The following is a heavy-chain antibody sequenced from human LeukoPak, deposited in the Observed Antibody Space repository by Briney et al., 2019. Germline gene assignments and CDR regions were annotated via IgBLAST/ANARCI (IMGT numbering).Heavy chain of an antibody. CDR2: IYSGGST. CDR1: GFTVSSNY. V-gene: IGHV3-53*01. CDR3: ARAGGSWRRSGGYSDY. J-gene: IGHJ4*02. Sequence: PGGSLRLSCAASGFTVSSNYMSWVRQAPGKGLEWVSVIYSGGSTYYADSVKGRFTISRDNSKNTLYLQMNSLRAEDTAVYYCARAGGSWRRSGGYSDYWGQGTLVTVSS. D-gene: IGHD6-13*01.